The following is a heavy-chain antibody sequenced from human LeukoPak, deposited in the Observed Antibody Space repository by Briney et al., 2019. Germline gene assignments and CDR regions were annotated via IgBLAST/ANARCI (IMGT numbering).Heavy chain of an antibody. J-gene: IGHJ3*02. Sequence: SETLSLTCTVSGGSISSCYWSWIRQPAGKGLEWIGRIYTSGSTNYNPSLKSRVTMSVDTSKNQFSLKLSSVTAADTAVYYCARDWVRWDAFDIWGQGTMVTVSS. CDR3: ARDWVRWDAFDI. CDR1: GGSISSCY. D-gene: IGHD4-23*01. CDR2: IYTSGST. V-gene: IGHV4-4*07.